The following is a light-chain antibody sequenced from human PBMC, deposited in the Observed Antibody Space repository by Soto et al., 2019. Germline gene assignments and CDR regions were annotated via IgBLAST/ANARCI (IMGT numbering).Light chain of an antibody. V-gene: IGKV3-15*01. Sequence: EIVMTQSPATLSVSPGERATLSCRASQSVSSNLAWYQQKPGQAPRLLIYGASTRATAIPARFSGGGSGTEFTLTISSLQSEDFGVYYCQQYNNWPPYTFGQGTKLEIK. CDR3: QQYNNWPPYT. CDR2: GAS. CDR1: QSVSSN. J-gene: IGKJ2*01.